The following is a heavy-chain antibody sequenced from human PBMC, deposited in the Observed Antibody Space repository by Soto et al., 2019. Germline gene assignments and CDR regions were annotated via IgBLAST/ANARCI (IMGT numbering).Heavy chain of an antibody. D-gene: IGHD6-13*01. CDR1: GGSISSSSYY. Sequence: ASETLSLTCTVSGGSISSSSYYWGWIRQPPGKGLEWIGSIYYSGSTYYNPSLKSRVTISVDTSKNQFSLKLSSVTAADTAVYYCARLPNKRAAAGRGDYYYGMDVWGQGTTVTVSS. J-gene: IGHJ6*02. V-gene: IGHV4-39*01. CDR2: IYYSGST. CDR3: ARLPNKRAAAGRGDYYYGMDV.